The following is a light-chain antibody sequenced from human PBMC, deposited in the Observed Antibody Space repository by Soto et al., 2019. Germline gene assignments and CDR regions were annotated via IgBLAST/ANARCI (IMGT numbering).Light chain of an antibody. J-gene: IGLJ3*02. CDR3: QTWGTGIRV. Sequence: QLVLTQSPSASASLGPSVKLTCTLSSGHSSYAIAWHQQQPDKAPRYLMKLNSNGSHTKGDGNPHRFSGSSSGAERYLTISSLQSEDEADYYCQTWGTGIRVFGGGTKLTVL. CDR2: LNSNGSH. CDR1: SGHSSYA. V-gene: IGLV4-69*01.